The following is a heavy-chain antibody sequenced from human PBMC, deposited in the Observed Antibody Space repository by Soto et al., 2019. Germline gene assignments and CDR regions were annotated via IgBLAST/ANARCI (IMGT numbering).Heavy chain of an antibody. CDR3: ATVGGYSGYDYPPGDYYYGMDV. CDR1: GYTLTELS. CDR2: FDPEDGET. J-gene: IGHJ6*02. Sequence: ASVKVSCKVSGYTLTELSMHWVRQAPGKGLEWMGGFDPEDGETIYAQKFQGRVTMTEDTSTDTAYMELSSLRSEDTAVYYCATVGGYSGYDYPPGDYYYGMDVWGQGTTVTVSS. V-gene: IGHV1-24*01. D-gene: IGHD5-12*01.